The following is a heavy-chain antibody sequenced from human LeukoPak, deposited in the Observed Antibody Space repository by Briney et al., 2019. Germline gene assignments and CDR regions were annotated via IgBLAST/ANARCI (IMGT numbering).Heavy chain of an antibody. CDR1: GGSISSYY. V-gene: IGHV4-4*09. J-gene: IGHJ5*02. D-gene: IGHD3-10*01. CDR3: ARLYYGSGSYLWFDP. Sequence: SETLSLTCTVSGGSISSYYWSWIRQPPGKGLEWIGYIYTSGSTNYNPSLKSRVTISVDTSKNQFSLKLSSVTAADTAVYYCARLYYGSGSYLWFDPWGQGTLVTVSS. CDR2: IYTSGST.